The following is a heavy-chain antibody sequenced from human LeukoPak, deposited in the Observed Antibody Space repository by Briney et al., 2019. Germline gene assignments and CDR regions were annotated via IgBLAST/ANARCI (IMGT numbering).Heavy chain of an antibody. CDR3: ARGDDILTGYYLFDY. Sequence: SLRLSCAASGFTLSSYEMNWVRQAPGEGLEWVSYISSSGSTIYYADSVKGRFTISRDNAKNSLYLQMNRLRAEDTAVYYCARGDDILTGYYLFDYWGQGTLVTVSS. CDR1: GFTLSSYE. V-gene: IGHV3-48*03. D-gene: IGHD3-9*01. CDR2: ISSSGSTI. J-gene: IGHJ4*02.